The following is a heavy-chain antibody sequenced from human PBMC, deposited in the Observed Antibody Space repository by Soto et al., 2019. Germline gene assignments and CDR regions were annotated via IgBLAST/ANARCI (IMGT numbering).Heavy chain of an antibody. CDR3: APTWGLAFDY. V-gene: IGHV2-5*01. Sequence: QITLKESGPTLVEPTQTLTLTCTYSGFSLRTTGVGVGWIRQPPGKALEWLGIIYWNDDKRYSPSLKNSFTLTGDISNCQVVLTMTNMDPVDTATYYCAPTWGLAFDYWGQGTLVIVSS. J-gene: IGHJ4*02. D-gene: IGHD2-21*01. CDR1: GFSLRTTGVG. CDR2: IYWNDDK.